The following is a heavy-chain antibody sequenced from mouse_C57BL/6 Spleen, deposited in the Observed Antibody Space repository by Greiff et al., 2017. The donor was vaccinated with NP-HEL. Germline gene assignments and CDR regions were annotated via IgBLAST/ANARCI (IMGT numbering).Heavy chain of an antibody. CDR1: GFNIKDDY. CDR3: TTGGYDDGDYFDY. J-gene: IGHJ2*01. CDR2: IDPENGDT. Sequence: VQLQQSGAELVRPGASVKLSCTASGFNIKDDYMHWVKQRPEQGLEWIGWIDPENGDTEYASKFQGKATITADTSSNTAYLQLSSLTSEDTAVYYCTTGGYDDGDYFDYWGQGTTLTVSS. D-gene: IGHD2-2*01. V-gene: IGHV14-4*01.